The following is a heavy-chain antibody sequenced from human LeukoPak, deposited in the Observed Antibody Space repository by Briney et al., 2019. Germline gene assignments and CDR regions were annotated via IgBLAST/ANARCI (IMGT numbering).Heavy chain of an antibody. D-gene: IGHD1-26*01. Sequence: GGSLRLSCAASGFTLSNYWMHWVRQAPGKGPVWVSRINPDGSRIDYAESVRGRFTISRDSAKDTLYLQMNSLRAEDTAVYYCSRDFVGADDYWGQGTLVTVSS. V-gene: IGHV3-74*01. J-gene: IGHJ4*02. CDR2: INPDGSRI. CDR3: SRDFVGADDY. CDR1: GFTLSNYW.